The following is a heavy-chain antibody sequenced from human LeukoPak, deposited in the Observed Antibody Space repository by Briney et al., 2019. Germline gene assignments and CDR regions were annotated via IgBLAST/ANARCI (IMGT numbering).Heavy chain of an antibody. D-gene: IGHD3-10*01. J-gene: IGHJ4*02. V-gene: IGHV3-30*02. CDR2: IRYDGSNT. CDR3: AKSYSSGSGSYSAGHFDY. CDR1: GFTFSSYG. Sequence: GGSLRLSCAVPGFTFSSYGMHWVRQAPGKGLEWVAFIRYDGSNTYYADSAKGRFTISRDNSKNTLYLQMDTLRAEDTAVYYCAKSYSSGSGSYSAGHFDYWGQGTLVTVSS.